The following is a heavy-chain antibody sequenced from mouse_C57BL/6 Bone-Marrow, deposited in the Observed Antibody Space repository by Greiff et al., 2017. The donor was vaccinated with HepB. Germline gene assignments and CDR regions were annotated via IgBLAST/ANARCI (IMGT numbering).Heavy chain of an antibody. CDR1: GYTFTDYY. D-gene: IGHD2-4*01. Sequence: QVQLKESGAELVRPGASVKLSCKASGYTFTDYYINWVKQRPGQGLEWIARIYPGSGNTYYNEKFKGKATLTAEKSSSTAYMQLSSLTSEDSAVYFCARRGIYYDYPYYAMDYWGQGTSVTVSS. J-gene: IGHJ4*01. CDR3: ARRGIYYDYPYYAMDY. CDR2: IYPGSGNT. V-gene: IGHV1-76*01.